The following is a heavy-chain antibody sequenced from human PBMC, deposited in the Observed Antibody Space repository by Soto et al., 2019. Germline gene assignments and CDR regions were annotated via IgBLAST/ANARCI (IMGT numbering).Heavy chain of an antibody. D-gene: IGHD3-16*01. Sequence: GGSLRLSCAASGFTFSSYAMSWVRQTPGKGLEWVSGISGSGGRTYYADSVEGRFTISRDNSNNTLSLQMHILRVEDTAVYFCAKGGYYSLFDIWGQGTMVTVSS. J-gene: IGHJ3*02. CDR3: AKGGYYSLFDI. CDR1: GFTFSSYA. V-gene: IGHV3-23*01. CDR2: ISGSGGRT.